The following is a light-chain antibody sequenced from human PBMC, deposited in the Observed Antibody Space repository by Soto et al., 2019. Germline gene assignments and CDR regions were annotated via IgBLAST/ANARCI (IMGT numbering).Light chain of an antibody. CDR2: GAS. CDR3: QQYNDWPRT. Sequence: EIVMTQSPATLSVSPGERASLSCRASQSVGSNLAWYQQKPGQAPRLLISGASTRATDIPARFSGSGSGTEFTLPVSSLQSEDFAVYYCQQYNDWPRTFGQGTKVEI. CDR1: QSVGSN. J-gene: IGKJ1*01. V-gene: IGKV3-15*01.